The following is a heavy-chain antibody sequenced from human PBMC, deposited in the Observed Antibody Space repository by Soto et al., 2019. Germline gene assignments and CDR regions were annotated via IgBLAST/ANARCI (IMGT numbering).Heavy chain of an antibody. D-gene: IGHD2-15*01. CDR1: GFTFSSYA. J-gene: IGHJ4*02. CDR3: AKDRVSGRPDFDY. V-gene: IGHV3-23*01. Sequence: EVQLLESGGGLVQPGGSLRLSCAASGFTFSSYAMTWVRQAPGKGLEWVSVISSSGGATHYADSVKGRFPISRDNSKNTLYLQMNSLRAEDTAVYYCAKDRVSGRPDFDYWGQGTLVTVSS. CDR2: ISSSGGAT.